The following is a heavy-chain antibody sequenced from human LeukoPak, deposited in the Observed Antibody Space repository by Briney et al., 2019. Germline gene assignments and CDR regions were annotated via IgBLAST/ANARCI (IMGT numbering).Heavy chain of an antibody. D-gene: IGHD5-24*01. CDR2: ISGSGGST. V-gene: IGHV3-23*01. CDR3: AKDDNWLQFES. Sequence: GGSQRLSCAASGFTFSSYAMSWVRQAPGKGLEWVSGISGSGGSTNYADSVKGRFTIFRDNSKNTLNLQMNSLRAEDTAVYYCAKDDNWLQFESWGQGTLVTVSS. J-gene: IGHJ5*01. CDR1: GFTFSSYA.